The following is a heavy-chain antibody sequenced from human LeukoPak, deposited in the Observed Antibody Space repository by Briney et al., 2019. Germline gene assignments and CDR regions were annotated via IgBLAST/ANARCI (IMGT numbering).Heavy chain of an antibody. V-gene: IGHV4-39*07. J-gene: IGHJ6*03. D-gene: IGHD1-14*01. CDR1: GGSISSRSYY. CDR3: ATEPGNYYYYMDV. CDR2: IYYTGST. Sequence: PSETLSLTCTVSGGSISSRSYYWDWIRQPPGKGLEWIGSIYYTGSTYYNPSLKSRVTISVDTSKNQFSLNLNSVTAADTAVYYCATEPGNYYYYMDVWGKGTTVTVSS.